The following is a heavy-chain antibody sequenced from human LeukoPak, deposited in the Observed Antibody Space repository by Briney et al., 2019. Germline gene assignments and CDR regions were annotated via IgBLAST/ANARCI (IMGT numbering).Heavy chain of an antibody. V-gene: IGHV4-39*07. J-gene: IGHJ5*02. CDR2: MYSSGST. CDR3: ARIDGYSLFDP. D-gene: IGHD5-24*01. Sequence: SETLSLTCTVSGGSISSSSYYWGWIRQPPGKGLEWIGSMYSSGSTYYNPSLKSRVTISVDTSKNQFSLKLSSVTAADTAVYFCARIDGYSLFDPWGQGTLVTVSS. CDR1: GGSISSSSYY.